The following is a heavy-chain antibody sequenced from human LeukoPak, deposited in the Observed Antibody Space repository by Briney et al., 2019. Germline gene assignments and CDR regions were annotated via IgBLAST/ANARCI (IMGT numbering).Heavy chain of an antibody. J-gene: IGHJ5*02. CDR1: GFTFSNYA. CDR2: ISGSGGST. D-gene: IGHD2-15*01. Sequence: GGSLRLSRAASGFTFSNYAMSWVRQAPGKGLEWVSAISGSGGSTYYADSVKGRFTISRDNSKNTLYLQMNSLRAEDTAVYYCAKTWSVVVAATPFDPWGQGTLVTVSS. V-gene: IGHV3-23*01. CDR3: AKTWSVVVAATPFDP.